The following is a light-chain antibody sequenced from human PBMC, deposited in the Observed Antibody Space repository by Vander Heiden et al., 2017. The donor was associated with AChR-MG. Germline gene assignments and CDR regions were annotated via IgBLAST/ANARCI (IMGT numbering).Light chain of an antibody. CDR3: QQYTDWPWT. Sequence: EIVMTQSPATLSVSPGERANLSCRASQSVSSNFAWYQQKPGQAPRLLIYGASTRATGIPARFSGSASGTEFTLTISSLHSEDFTVYYCQQYTDWPWTFGQGTKVEIK. CDR1: QSVSSN. V-gene: IGKV3-15*01. CDR2: GAS. J-gene: IGKJ1*01.